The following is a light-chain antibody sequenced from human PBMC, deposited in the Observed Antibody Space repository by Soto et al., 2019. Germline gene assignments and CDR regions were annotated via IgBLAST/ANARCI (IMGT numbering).Light chain of an antibody. V-gene: IGLV1-51*01. CDR2: DNN. J-gene: IGLJ2*01. CDR1: SSNIGNNY. CDR3: GTWYSSLSAVV. Sequence: QSVLTQPPSVSAAPGQKVTISCSGSSSNIGNNYVSWYQHLPGTAPKFLIYDNNKRPSGIPDRFSGSKSGTSATLGITGLQTGDGADYYCGTWYSSLSAVVFGGGTKLTVL.